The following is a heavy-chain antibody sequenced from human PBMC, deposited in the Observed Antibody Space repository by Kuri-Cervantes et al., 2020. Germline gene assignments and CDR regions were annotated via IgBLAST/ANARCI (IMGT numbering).Heavy chain of an antibody. D-gene: IGHD3-22*01. J-gene: IGHJ4*02. CDR3: AKAYYYDSSAYLTPFY. Sequence: GESLKISCAASRFTFSSYWMSWVRQAPGKGLEWVANIKQDGSEKYYVDSVKGRSTISRDNAKNSLYLQMNSLRAEDTAVYYCAKAYYYDSSAYLTPFYWGQGILVTVSS. CDR1: RFTFSSYW. V-gene: IGHV3-7*05. CDR2: IKQDGSEK.